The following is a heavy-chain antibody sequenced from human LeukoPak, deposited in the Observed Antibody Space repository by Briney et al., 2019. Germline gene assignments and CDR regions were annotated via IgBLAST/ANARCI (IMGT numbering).Heavy chain of an antibody. Sequence: SDTLSLTCTVSGGSISGYYWGWIRQPPGKGLEWIGSIYYSGTPYYNPSLETRLTISVDTSKSHFSLKLSSVIAADTAVYYCARRGVAAAATNFDYWGQGTLVTVSS. CDR2: IYYSGTP. V-gene: IGHV4-39*02. CDR3: ARRGVAAAATNFDY. J-gene: IGHJ4*02. CDR1: GGSISGYY. D-gene: IGHD3-10*01.